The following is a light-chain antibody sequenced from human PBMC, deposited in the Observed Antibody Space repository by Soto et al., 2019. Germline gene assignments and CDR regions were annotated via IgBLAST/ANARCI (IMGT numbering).Light chain of an antibody. V-gene: IGKV3-15*01. CDR1: QSISSN. CDR2: GAS. CDR3: QQYYKWPLLI. Sequence: EIVLTQSPATLSVSPGDIATLSCMASQSISSNVAWYQHKPGQAPRLLIYGASTRATGISARFSGSGSGTDFTLTISSLQPEDLAVYSCQQYYKWPLLIFGGGTLLEIK. J-gene: IGKJ4*01.